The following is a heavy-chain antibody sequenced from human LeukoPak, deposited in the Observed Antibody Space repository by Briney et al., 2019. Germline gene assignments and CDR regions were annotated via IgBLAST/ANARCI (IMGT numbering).Heavy chain of an antibody. D-gene: IGHD5-12*01. CDR1: GFTFSSYA. Sequence: GGSLRLSCSASGFTFSSYAMHWVRQAPGKGLEYVSAISSNGGSTYYADSVKGRFTISRDNSKNTLYLQMSSLRAEDTAVYYCVKGIAATISYFDYWGQGTLVTVSS. CDR3: VKGIAATISYFDY. J-gene: IGHJ4*02. CDR2: ISSNGGST. V-gene: IGHV3-64D*06.